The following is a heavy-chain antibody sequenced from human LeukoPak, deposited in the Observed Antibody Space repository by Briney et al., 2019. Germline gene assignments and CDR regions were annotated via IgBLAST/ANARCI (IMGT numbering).Heavy chain of an antibody. CDR1: GYTFTGYY. CDR3: ARSPPYSSSWYGWFDP. V-gene: IGHV1-69*13. J-gene: IGHJ5*02. D-gene: IGHD6-13*01. CDR2: IIPIVGTA. Sequence: SVKVSCKASGYTFTGYYMHWVRQAPGQGLEWMGGIIPIVGTANYAQKFQGRVTITADESTSTAYMELSSLRSEDTAGYYCARSPPYSSSWYGWFDPWGQGTLVTVSS.